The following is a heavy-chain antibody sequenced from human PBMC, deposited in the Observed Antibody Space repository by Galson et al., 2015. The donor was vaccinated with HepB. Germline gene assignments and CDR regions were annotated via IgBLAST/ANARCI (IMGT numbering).Heavy chain of an antibody. CDR1: GGTFNSYA. CDR3: ASGGECNGGIGYEGY. D-gene: IGHD2-15*01. V-gene: IGHV1-69*10. J-gene: IGHJ4*02. CDR2: IIPIFGVG. Sequence: SVKVSCKASGGTFNSYAISWVRQAPGQGLECMGGIIPIFGVGNYAQKFRGRVTITANKSTITVYMEMSSLRSEDTDVYYCASGGECNGGIGYEGYWGQGTLVTVSS.